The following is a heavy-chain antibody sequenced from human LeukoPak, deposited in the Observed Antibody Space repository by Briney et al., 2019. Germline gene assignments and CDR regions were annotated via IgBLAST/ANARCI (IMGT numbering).Heavy chain of an antibody. CDR2: INHSGST. CDR3: AKGAFYCSSTSCYGTRLYYFDY. D-gene: IGHD2-2*01. Sequence: SETLSLTCAVHGESLSGYYWSWIRQPPGKGLEWIGEINHSGSTNYNPSLKSPVTISVDTSKNQFSLKLSSVTAADTAVYYCAKGAFYCSSTSCYGTRLYYFDYWGQGTLVTVSS. J-gene: IGHJ4*02. V-gene: IGHV4-34*01. CDR1: GESLSGYY.